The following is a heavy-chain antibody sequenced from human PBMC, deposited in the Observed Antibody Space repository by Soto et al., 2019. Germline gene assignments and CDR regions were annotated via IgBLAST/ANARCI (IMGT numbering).Heavy chain of an antibody. CDR1: GYTFTGYY. D-gene: IGHD6-19*01. J-gene: IGHJ4*02. V-gene: IGHV1-2*04. CDR2: INPNSGGT. CDR3: AREGGGSSGSDYFDY. Sequence: ASVKVSCKASGYTFTGYYMHWVRQAPGQGLEWMGWINPNSGGTNYAQKFQGWVTTTRDTSISTAYMELSRLRSDDTAVYYCAREGGGSSGSDYFDYWGQGTLVTV.